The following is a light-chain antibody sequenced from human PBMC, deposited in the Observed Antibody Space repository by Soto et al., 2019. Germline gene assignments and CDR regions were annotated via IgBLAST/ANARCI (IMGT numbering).Light chain of an antibody. V-gene: IGLV2-18*02. CDR2: EVS. CDR3: SSFTSSTTYV. CDR1: SSDVGSYNR. J-gene: IGLJ1*01. Sequence: QSVLTQPPSVSGSPGQSVAVSCTGTSSDVGSYNRVSWYQQPPGTAPKLIIYEVSNRPSGVPDRFSGSKSGNTASLTISGLHAEDEADYYCSSFTSSTTYVFGTGTRSPS.